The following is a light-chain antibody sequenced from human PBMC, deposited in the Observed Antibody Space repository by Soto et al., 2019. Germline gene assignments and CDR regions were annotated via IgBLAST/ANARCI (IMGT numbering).Light chain of an antibody. CDR1: QSVSSS. V-gene: IGKV3-15*01. Sequence: ETVLTSPGTLSVSPGERVTLSCRASQSVSSSLAWYQQRPGQAPRLLIYDTSTRAAGISARFSGSGSGTEFTLTISSLQSEDFAVYYCQQYIDWPPGTFGQGTAVEIK. J-gene: IGKJ1*01. CDR2: DTS. CDR3: QQYIDWPPGT.